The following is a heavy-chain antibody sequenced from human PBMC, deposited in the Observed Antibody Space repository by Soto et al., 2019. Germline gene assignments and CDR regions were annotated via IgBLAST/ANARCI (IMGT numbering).Heavy chain of an antibody. J-gene: IGHJ6*02. D-gene: IGHD3-3*01. V-gene: IGHV1-69*13. CDR3: AINDFWSGFRPYGMDV. Sequence: SVKVSCKASGGTFSSYAISWVRQAPGQGLEWMGGIIPIFGTANYAQKFQGRVTITADESTSTAYMELSSLRSEDTAVYYCAINDFWSGFRPYGMDVWGQGTTVTVSS. CDR1: GGTFSSYA. CDR2: IIPIFGTA.